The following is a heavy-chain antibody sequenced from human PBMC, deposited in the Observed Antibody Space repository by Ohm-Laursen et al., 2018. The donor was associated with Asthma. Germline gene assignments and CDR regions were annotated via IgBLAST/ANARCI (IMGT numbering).Heavy chain of an antibody. J-gene: IGHJ6*02. D-gene: IGHD5-18*01. CDR3: AKDRGFNYGYGMDV. Sequence: SLRLSCAASGFTFSSFAMSWVRQAPGKGLEWASTISGSAGSTYYADSVKGRFTNSRDNSKNTLYLQMNSLRAEDTALYYCAKDRGFNYGYGMDVWGQGTTVTVSS. V-gene: IGHV3-23*01. CDR1: GFTFSSFA. CDR2: ISGSAGST.